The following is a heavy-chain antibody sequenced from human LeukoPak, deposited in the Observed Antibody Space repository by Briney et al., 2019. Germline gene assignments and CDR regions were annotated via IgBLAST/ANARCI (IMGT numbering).Heavy chain of an antibody. V-gene: IGHV3-23*01. J-gene: IGHJ4*02. CDR3: AKAGYTSSWPLDY. Sequence: GGSLRLSCAASGFTFSSDGMSWVRQAPGKGLEWVSALSGSGSTTYYADSVKGRFTISRDNSKNTLFLEMNSLRVEDTAVYYCAKAGYTSSWPLDYWSQGTQVTVSS. D-gene: IGHD6-13*01. CDR1: GFTFSSDG. CDR2: LSGSGSTT.